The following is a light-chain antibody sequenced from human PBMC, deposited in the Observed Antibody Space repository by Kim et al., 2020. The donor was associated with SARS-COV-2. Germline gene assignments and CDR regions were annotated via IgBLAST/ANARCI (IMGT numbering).Light chain of an antibody. J-gene: IGKJ1*01. V-gene: IGKV3-15*01. Sequence: VSPWERATLSCRASQSVRSNFAWYQQKPGQAPRLLIYDISTRATAFPARFSGSGSGTEFTLTISSLQSEDFAVYYCQQYNDWPPTFGQGTKVDIK. CDR1: QSVRSN. CDR3: QQYNDWPPT. CDR2: DIS.